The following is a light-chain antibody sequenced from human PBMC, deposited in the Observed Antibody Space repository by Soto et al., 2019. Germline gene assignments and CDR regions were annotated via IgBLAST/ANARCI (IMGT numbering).Light chain of an antibody. V-gene: IGKV2-28*01. CDR3: MQALQTPYT. J-gene: IGKJ2*01. CDR1: QSLLLSNGFNY. Sequence: DIVMTQSPLSLPVTPGEPASISCRSSQSLLLSNGFNYLDWYLQKPGQSPQVLIFLGSYRASGVPDRFSATGSGTDFTLKISRVAAEDVGLYYCMQALQTPYTFGQGTKLEIK. CDR2: LGS.